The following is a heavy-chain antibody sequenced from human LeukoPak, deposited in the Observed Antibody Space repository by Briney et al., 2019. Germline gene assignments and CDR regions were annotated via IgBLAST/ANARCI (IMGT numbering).Heavy chain of an antibody. CDR1: GASISSTNYY. V-gene: IGHV4-39*01. Sequence: SETLSLTCTVSGASISSTNYYWGWIRQPPAKGLGWIGSIYYSGSTYYNPSLKSRVTISVDTSKNQFSLKLYSVTAADTAMYYCARLQPSIAARPGWFDPWGQGTLVTVSS. CDR2: IYYSGST. J-gene: IGHJ5*02. D-gene: IGHD6-6*01. CDR3: ARLQPSIAARPGWFDP.